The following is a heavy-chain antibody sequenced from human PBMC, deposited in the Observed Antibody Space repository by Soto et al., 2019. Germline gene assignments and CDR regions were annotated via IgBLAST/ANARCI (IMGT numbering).Heavy chain of an antibody. CDR3: ARVDHRGYFSVLTDF. CDR2: IYHTGGR. CDR1: GDSINNTYW. V-gene: IGHV4-4*02. D-gene: IGHD3-10*02. J-gene: IGHJ4*02. Sequence: SETLSLTCFVSGDSINNTYWWSWVRQAPEKGLEWIGEIYHTGGRSYMPSLRGRITLSVDTSKNQFSLKLTSVTAADTAVYYCARVDHRGYFSVLTDFWGQGILVTVSS.